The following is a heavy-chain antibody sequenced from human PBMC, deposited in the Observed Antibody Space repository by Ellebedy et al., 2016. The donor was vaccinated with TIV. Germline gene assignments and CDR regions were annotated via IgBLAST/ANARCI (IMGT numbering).Heavy chain of an antibody. V-gene: IGHV6-1*01. D-gene: IGHD3-10*01. CDR1: GDSVSTDIG. CDR2: TYYRSKGNN. Sequence: SETLSLTCVISGDSVSTDIGWNWIRQSPSRGLEWLGRTYYRSKGNNDYAVSLKSRITINPDTSKNLFSLQLNAVTPEETAVYYCARGWFGSGMGVWGQGTTVTVSS. J-gene: IGHJ6*02. CDR3: ARGWFGSGMGV.